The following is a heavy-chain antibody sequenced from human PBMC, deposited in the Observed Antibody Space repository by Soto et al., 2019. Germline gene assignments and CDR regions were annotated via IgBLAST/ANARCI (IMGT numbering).Heavy chain of an antibody. Sequence: GGSLRLSCRASGFAFSNYGIHLVRQAPGRGLEWVAVIWSDGTKKFYAGSVRGRFTISRDNSKNTLYLQMNSLRAEDTAVYYCAKDRSYDILTGPNDAFDIWGQGTMVTVSS. V-gene: IGHV3-33*06. D-gene: IGHD3-9*01. CDR1: GFAFSNYG. J-gene: IGHJ3*02. CDR3: AKDRSYDILTGPNDAFDI. CDR2: IWSDGTKK.